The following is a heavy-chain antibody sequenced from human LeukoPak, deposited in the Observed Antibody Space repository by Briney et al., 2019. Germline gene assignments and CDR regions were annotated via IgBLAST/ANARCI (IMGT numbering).Heavy chain of an antibody. D-gene: IGHD6-19*01. CDR1: GGTFSNSA. CDR2: MNPNSGNT. V-gene: IGHV1-8*03. Sequence: ASVKVSCKASGGTFSNSAISWVRQAPGQGLEWMGWMNPNSGNTGYVQKFQGRVTITRNTSISTAFMELSSLRSEDTAVYYCARRAVGNSYYYSMDVWGKGTTVTVSS. J-gene: IGHJ6*03. CDR3: ARRAVGNSYYYSMDV.